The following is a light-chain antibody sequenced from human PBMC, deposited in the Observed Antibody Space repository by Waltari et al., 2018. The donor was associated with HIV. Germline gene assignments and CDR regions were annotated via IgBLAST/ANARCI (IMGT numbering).Light chain of an antibody. CDR2: EIS. V-gene: IGKV3-11*01. CDR1: QSVSRH. Sequence: EIVLTQSPATLSVSPGERAILSCRASQSVSRHLAWYQQKSGQAPRLLIYEISTRAAGTPGRFNGSWSGTDFTLTITDVGPADVAVYYCQQRGTWPQVTFGGGTRVEI. J-gene: IGKJ4*01. CDR3: QQRGTWPQVT.